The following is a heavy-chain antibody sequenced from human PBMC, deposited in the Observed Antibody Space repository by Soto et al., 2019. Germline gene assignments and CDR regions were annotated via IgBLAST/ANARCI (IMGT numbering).Heavy chain of an antibody. CDR2: IWYDGSNK. CDR3: PRDDIPGPAVAIYGMDV. J-gene: IGHJ6*02. CDR1: GFIFSNYG. Sequence: GSLRLSCAASGFIFSNYGMHWVRQAPGKGLEWVAVIWYDGSNKYYADSVKGRFTISRDNSKNTMFLQMNSLRAEDTAVYYCPRDDIPGPAVAIYGMDVWGQGTTVTVSS. V-gene: IGHV3-33*01. D-gene: IGHD6-19*01.